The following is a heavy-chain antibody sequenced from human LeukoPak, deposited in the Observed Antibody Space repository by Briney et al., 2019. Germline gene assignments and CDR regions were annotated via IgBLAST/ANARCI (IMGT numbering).Heavy chain of an antibody. CDR2: IIPIFGTA. V-gene: IGHV1-69*13. D-gene: IGHD3-16*02. CDR1: GGTFSSYA. J-gene: IGHJ4*02. Sequence: SVKVSCKASGGTFSSYAISWVRQAPGQGLEWMGGIIPIFGTANYAQKFQGRVTITADESTSIAYMELSSLRSEDTAVYYCARVRLDHRLRLGELSLYYFDYWGQGTLVTVSS. CDR3: ARVRLDHRLRLGELSLYYFDY.